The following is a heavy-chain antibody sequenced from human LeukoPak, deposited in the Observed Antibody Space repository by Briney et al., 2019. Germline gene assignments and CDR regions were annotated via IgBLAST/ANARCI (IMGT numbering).Heavy chain of an antibody. CDR2: ISGSGGST. D-gene: IGHD2-15*01. V-gene: IGHV3-23*01. J-gene: IGHJ2*01. CDR3: AKDRGWPTVYWYFDL. Sequence: GGSLRLSCAASGFTFSSYAMSWVRQAPGKGLEWVSAISGSGGSTYYADSVKGRFTIFRDNSKNTLYLQMNSLRAEDTAVYYCAKDRGWPTVYWYFDLWGRGTLVTVSS. CDR1: GFTFSSYA.